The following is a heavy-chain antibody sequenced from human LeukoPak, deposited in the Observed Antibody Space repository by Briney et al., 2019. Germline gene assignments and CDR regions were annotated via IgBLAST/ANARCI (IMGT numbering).Heavy chain of an antibody. CDR3: TVRYSRSYNDY. J-gene: IGHJ4*02. D-gene: IGHD1-26*01. CDR2: IYPGDSDT. CDR1: GYSFTSYW. V-gene: IGHV5-51*01. Sequence: GESLKISCKGSGYSFTSYWIAWVRQMPGKRLEWMGIIYPGDSDTRYSPSFQGQVTISADKSISTAYLQWSSLKASDTAMYFCTVRYSRSYNDYWGQGALVTVSS.